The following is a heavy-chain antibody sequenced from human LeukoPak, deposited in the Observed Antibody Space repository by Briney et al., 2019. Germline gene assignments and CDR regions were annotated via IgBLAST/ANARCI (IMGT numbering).Heavy chain of an antibody. V-gene: IGHV1-69*06. CDR1: GGTFSSYA. CDR2: IIPIFGTT. J-gene: IGHJ6*03. CDR3: ARVVGLTGYSSNWYSGYYYYMDV. D-gene: IGHD6-13*01. Sequence: PVKVSCKTSGGTFSSYAITWVRQTPGQGLEWMGGIIPIFGTTNYAQKFQDRVTITADKSTSTAYMKLSSLRSEDTAVYYCARVVGLTGYSSNWYSGYYYYMDVWGKGTTVTVSS.